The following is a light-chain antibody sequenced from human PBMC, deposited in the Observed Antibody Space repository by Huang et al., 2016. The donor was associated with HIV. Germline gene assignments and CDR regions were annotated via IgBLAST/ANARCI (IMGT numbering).Light chain of an antibody. CDR2: DAS. V-gene: IGKV1-12*01. CDR3: QQASRFPLT. CDR1: QDISSW. J-gene: IGKJ4*01. Sequence: DIQMTQSPSSVSASVGDRVVITCRASQDISSWVDRYQQRPGKAPELLIFDASTLTNGVPSQCSGSGSGTDFVLTISSLQPEDFATYYCQQASRFPLTFGGGTKVEIK.